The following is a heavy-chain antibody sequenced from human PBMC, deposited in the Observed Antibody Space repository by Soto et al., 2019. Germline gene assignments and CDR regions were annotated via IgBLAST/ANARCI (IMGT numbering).Heavy chain of an antibody. V-gene: IGHV1-8*01. CDR2: LNPKKGTA. Sequence: ASVKVSCKASGYTFSNYDINWVRQATGQGLEWVGWLNPKKGTAGYAQKFQGRVTLTRDAAISTAYMELSSLRSEDTAVYYCARVAGAHGEYTGAFDIWGQGTVVTVSS. CDR3: ARVAGAHGEYTGAFDI. J-gene: IGHJ3*02. D-gene: IGHD6-19*01. CDR1: GYTFSNYD.